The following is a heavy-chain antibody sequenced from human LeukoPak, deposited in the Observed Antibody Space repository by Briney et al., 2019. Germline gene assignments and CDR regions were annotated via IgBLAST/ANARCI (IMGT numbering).Heavy chain of an antibody. CDR1: GVTFSSGS. V-gene: IGHV3-21*01. CDR2: ISSRSSYI. J-gene: IGHJ4*02. Sequence: PGGALRISCAAAGVTFSSGSKNWGRPAPREGLEWGLSISSRSSYIYYADSVKGRFTISRDNAKNSLYLQMNSLRAEDTAVYYCARGIAVGALGYFDYWGQGTLVTVSS. D-gene: IGHD6-19*01. CDR3: ARGIAVGALGYFDY.